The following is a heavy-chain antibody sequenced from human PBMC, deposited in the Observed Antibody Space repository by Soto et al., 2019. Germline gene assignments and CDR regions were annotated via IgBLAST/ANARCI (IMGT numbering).Heavy chain of an antibody. D-gene: IGHD5-12*01. CDR3: ARTSCYDFSDALDI. V-gene: IGHV3-21*01. CDR1: GFTFSSYS. CDR2: ISSSSSYI. Sequence: EVQLVESGGGLVKPGGSLRLSCAASGFTFSSYSMNWVRQAPGKGLEWVSAISSSSSYIYYADSVKGRFTISRDNPKNSLYLQMNSLRAEDTAVYYCARTSCYDFSDALDIWCQGTMVTVSS. J-gene: IGHJ3*02.